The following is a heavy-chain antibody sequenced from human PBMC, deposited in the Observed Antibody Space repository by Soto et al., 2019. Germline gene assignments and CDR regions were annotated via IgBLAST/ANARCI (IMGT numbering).Heavy chain of an antibody. J-gene: IGHJ4*02. Sequence: GGSLRLCCAASGFTFSNAWMNWVRQAPGKGLEWVGRIKSKTDGGTTDYAAPVKGRFTISRDDSKNTLYLQMNSLKTEDTAVYYCTILRYFDWFSDDYWGQGTLVTVSS. CDR1: GFTFSNAW. CDR3: TILRYFDWFSDDY. D-gene: IGHD3-9*01. CDR2: IKSKTDGGTT. V-gene: IGHV3-15*07.